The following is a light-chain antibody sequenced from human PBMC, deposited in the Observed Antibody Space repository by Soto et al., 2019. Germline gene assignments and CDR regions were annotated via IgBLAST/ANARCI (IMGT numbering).Light chain of an antibody. J-gene: IGLJ1*01. V-gene: IGLV2-14*01. CDR2: EVS. Sequence: QSALTQPASVSGSPGQSITISCTGTSSDVGDYNYVSWYQQHPGKAPKLMIYEVSDRPSGVSNRFSGSKSGNMASLTISGLQAEDEADYYCSSYTSSSTYVFGTGTKVTVL. CDR1: SSDVGDYNY. CDR3: SSYTSSSTYV.